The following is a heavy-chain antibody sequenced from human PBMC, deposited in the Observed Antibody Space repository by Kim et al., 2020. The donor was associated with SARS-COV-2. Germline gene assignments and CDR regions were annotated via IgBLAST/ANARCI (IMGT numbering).Heavy chain of an antibody. CDR1: GGSISSGGYY. J-gene: IGHJ4*02. CDR2: IYYSGST. D-gene: IGHD1-26*01. CDR3: ARLGATKQFDY. V-gene: IGHV4-31*03. Sequence: SETLSLTCTVSGGSISSGGYYWSWIRQHPGKSLEWIGYIYYSGSTYYNPSLKSRVTISVDTSKNQFSLKLSSVTAADTAVYYCARLGATKQFDYWGQGTLVTVSS.